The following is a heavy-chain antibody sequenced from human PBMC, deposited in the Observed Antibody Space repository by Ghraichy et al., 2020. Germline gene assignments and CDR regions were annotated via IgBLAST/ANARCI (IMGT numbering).Heavy chain of an antibody. D-gene: IGHD2-2*01. J-gene: IGHJ5*02. V-gene: IGHV3-15*07. CDR3: WGTKVTVPGPGGKWFDP. Sequence: SCVASGFTFSNAWMNWVRQAPGKGLEWVGRIRTKTEGGATDYAAPLKGRFTISRDDSRNTVYLQMKGLKIEDTAVYYCWGTKVTVPGPGGKWFDPWGQGTKVTVSS. CDR1: GFTFSNAW. CDR2: IRTKTEGGAT.